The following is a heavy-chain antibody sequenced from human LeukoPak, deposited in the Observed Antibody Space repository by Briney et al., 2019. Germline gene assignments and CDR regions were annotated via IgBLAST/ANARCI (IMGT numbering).Heavy chain of an antibody. D-gene: IGHD3-22*01. Sequence: ASVKVACKTSGYTFANYGMHWVRQAPRQSLEWMGWINTGNGNTKSSQRFQDRVALTRDTSASTAYMELNSLSSEDTAVYYCARVPLSDSSGHYYPHWGQGTLVTVSS. CDR3: ARVPLSDSSGHYYPH. J-gene: IGHJ1*01. V-gene: IGHV1-3*04. CDR1: GYTFANYG. CDR2: INTGNGNT.